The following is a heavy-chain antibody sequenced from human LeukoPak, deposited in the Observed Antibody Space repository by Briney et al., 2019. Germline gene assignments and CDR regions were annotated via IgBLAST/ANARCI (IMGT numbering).Heavy chain of an antibody. V-gene: IGHV3-30-3*01. CDR1: GFTFSSYA. D-gene: IGHD2-15*01. CDR2: ISYDGSNK. CDR3: ARGQGVYRYCSGGSCYFPTDY. Sequence: PGGSLRLSCAASGFTFSSYAMHWVRQAPGKGLEWVAVISYDGSNKYYADSVKGRFTISRDNSKNTLYLQMNSLRAEDTAVYYCARGQGVYRYCSGGSCYFPTDYWGQGTLVTVSS. J-gene: IGHJ4*02.